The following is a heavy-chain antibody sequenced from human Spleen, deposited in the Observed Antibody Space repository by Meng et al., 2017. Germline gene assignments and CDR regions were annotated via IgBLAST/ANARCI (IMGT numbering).Heavy chain of an antibody. CDR1: EFTFSSYA. Sequence: GESLKISCAASEFTFSSYAMTWVRQAPGKGLEWVSSISGSGGSTYYADSVKGRFTISRDNSKHTLYLQMNSLRPEDTAMYYCARDIRGSSLQRDNWFDPWGQGTLVTVSS. J-gene: IGHJ5*02. CDR2: ISGSGGST. CDR3: ARDIRGSSLQRDNWFDP. V-gene: IGHV3-23*01. D-gene: IGHD2-15*01.